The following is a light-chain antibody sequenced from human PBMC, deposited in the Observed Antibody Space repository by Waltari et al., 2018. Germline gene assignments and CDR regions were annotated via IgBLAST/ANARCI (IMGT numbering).Light chain of an antibody. J-gene: IGKJ2*01. CDR1: QSLLHSNGYNY. V-gene: IGKV2-28*01. CDR3: MQALQTPRT. CDR2: LTS. Sequence: DIVMTQSPLSLPVTPGEPASISCRSSQSLLHSNGYNYWDWYLQKPGQSPQVLIYLTSNRASGVPDRFSGSGSGTDFTLKISRVEAEDVGVYYCMQALQTPRTFGQGTRLEIK.